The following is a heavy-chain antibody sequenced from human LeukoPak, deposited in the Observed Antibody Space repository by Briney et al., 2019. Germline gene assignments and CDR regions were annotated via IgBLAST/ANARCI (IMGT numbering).Heavy chain of an antibody. J-gene: IGHJ6*02. CDR2: IRSKAYRGTT. CDR1: GFTFGDYA. CDR3: TRARDFHYYYYGMDV. V-gene: IGHV3-49*03. D-gene: IGHD2-21*02. Sequence: PGRSLRLSCTAPGFTFGDYAMSWFRQAPGKGLERVGFIRSKAYRGTTEYAASVKGRFTISRADSKSIAYLQMNSLKTEDTAVYYCTRARDFHYYYYGMDVWGQGTTVTVSS.